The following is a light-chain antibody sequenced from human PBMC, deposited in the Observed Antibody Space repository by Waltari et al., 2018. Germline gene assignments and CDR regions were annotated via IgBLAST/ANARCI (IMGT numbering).Light chain of an antibody. CDR1: RGLSGTF. Sequence: VLTQLLGTLSLSPGERATLSCRASRGLSGTFVAWYQQKPGQVPRLLIYGSVSRTTGIPDRFRGSGSGTDFTLTIDSLDPEDSAVYYCQQYCDSRPYTFGQGTKVEVK. CDR3: QQYCDSRPYT. J-gene: IGKJ2*01. CDR2: GSV. V-gene: IGKV3-20*01.